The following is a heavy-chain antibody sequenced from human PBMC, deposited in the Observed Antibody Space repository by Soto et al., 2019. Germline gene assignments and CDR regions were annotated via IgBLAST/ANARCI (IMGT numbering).Heavy chain of an antibody. Sequence: SVKVSCKASGGTFSSYAISWVRQAPGQGLEWMGGVIPIFGTANYAQKFQGRVTITADESTSTAYMELSSLRSEDTAVYYCARDQVLRYFDWSVGGMDVWGQGTTVTVSS. CDR2: VIPIFGTA. V-gene: IGHV1-69*13. CDR1: GGTFSSYA. CDR3: ARDQVLRYFDWSVGGMDV. J-gene: IGHJ6*02. D-gene: IGHD3-9*01.